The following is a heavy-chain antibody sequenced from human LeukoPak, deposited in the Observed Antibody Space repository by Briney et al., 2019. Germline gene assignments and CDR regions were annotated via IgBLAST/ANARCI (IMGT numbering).Heavy chain of an antibody. CDR3: ARTYVWGSYRPYYFDY. D-gene: IGHD3-16*02. CDR1: GYSFPSYW. Sequence: GESLKISCKGSGYSFPSYWIGWVRQMPGKGLEWMGIIYPGDSDTRYSPSFQGQVTISADKSISPAYLQWSSLKASDTAMYYCARTYVWGSYRPYYFDYWGQGTLVTVSS. V-gene: IGHV5-51*01. J-gene: IGHJ4*02. CDR2: IYPGDSDT.